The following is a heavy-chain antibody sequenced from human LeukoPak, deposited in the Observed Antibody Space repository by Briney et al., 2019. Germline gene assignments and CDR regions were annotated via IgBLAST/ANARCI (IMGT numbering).Heavy chain of an antibody. D-gene: IGHD4-23*01. CDR2: TYYRSKWYN. J-gene: IGHJ4*02. Sequence: SQTLSLTCAISGDSVSSSSAAWNWIRQSPSRGLEWLGRTYYRSKWYNEYAVSVRSRITINPDTPKNQFSLQLNSVTPEDTAVYYCAREDYGGNSGTYFDYWGQGTLVTVSS. CDR1: GDSVSSSSAA. CDR3: AREDYGGNSGTYFDY. V-gene: IGHV6-1*01.